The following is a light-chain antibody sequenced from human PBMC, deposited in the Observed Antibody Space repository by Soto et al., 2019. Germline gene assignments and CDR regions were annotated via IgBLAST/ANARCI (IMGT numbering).Light chain of an antibody. CDR2: WAS. V-gene: IGKV4-1*01. J-gene: IGKJ4*01. CDR1: QSLLYSSNNKNF. Sequence: DIVMTQSPDSLAVSLGERATINCKSSQSLLYSSNNKNFLAWYQLKTGQPPKLLIYWASTRESGVPDRFSGSGSGTDFTLTISSLQAEDVAVYSCQQYYSPPLTFGGGTKVEIK. CDR3: QQYYSPPLT.